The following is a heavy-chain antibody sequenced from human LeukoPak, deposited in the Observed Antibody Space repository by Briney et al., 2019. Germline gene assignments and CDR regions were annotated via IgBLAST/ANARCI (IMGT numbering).Heavy chain of an antibody. CDR3: ARCGPVAGTPVNWFDP. J-gene: IGHJ5*02. CDR2: IYYSGST. V-gene: IGHV4-59*01. CDR1: GGSFSGYY. Sequence: SETLSLTCAVYGGSFSGYYWSWIRQPPGKGLEWIGYIYYSGSTNYNPSLKSRVTISVDTSKNQFSLKLSSVTAADTAVYYCARCGPVAGTPVNWFDPWGQGTLVTVSS. D-gene: IGHD6-19*01.